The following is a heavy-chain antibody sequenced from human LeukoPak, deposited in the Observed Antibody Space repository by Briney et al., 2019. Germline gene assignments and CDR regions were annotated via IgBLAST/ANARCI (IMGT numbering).Heavy chain of an antibody. Sequence: GGSLRLSCAASGFTFSSSSMNWVRQAPGKGLEFVSSISPSSSYIYYADSVKGRFTIPRDDAKNSLFLQMNSLRAEDTAVYYCAREGGYCSGGSCRFFDYWGQGTLVTVSS. CDR3: AREGGYCSGGSCRFFDY. CDR1: GFTFSSSS. V-gene: IGHV3-21*06. CDR2: ISPSSSYI. D-gene: IGHD2-15*01. J-gene: IGHJ4*02.